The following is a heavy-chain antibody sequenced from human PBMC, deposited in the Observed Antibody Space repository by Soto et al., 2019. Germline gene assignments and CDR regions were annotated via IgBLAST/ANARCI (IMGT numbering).Heavy chain of an antibody. CDR1: GGTFSSYA. J-gene: IGHJ6*02. D-gene: IGHD5-18*01. V-gene: IGHV1-69*01. Sequence: QVQLVQSGAEVKKPGSSVKVSCKASGGTFSSYAISWERQAPGQGLEWMGGIIPIFGTANYAQKFQGRVTITADESTSTAYMELSSLRSEDTAVYYCARHTAMDSAVYYYGMDVWGQGTTVTVSS. CDR3: ARHTAMDSAVYYYGMDV. CDR2: IIPIFGTA.